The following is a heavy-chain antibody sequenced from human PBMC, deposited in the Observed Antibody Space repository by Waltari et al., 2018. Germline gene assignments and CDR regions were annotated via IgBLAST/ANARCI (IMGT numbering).Heavy chain of an antibody. CDR3: VREVFGSGWRESYFFDY. D-gene: IGHD6-19*01. Sequence: EVQLVESGGGMVRPGGSLRRSCAASGFTFTDYGMRWVRQVPGKGLEWVSGINWSGARTSYADSVMGRFTVSRDNAMNSLYLEMSSLRAEDTALYYCVREVFGSGWRESYFFDYWGQGTLVTVSS. CDR2: INWSGART. CDR1: GFTFTDYG. V-gene: IGHV3-20*04. J-gene: IGHJ4*02.